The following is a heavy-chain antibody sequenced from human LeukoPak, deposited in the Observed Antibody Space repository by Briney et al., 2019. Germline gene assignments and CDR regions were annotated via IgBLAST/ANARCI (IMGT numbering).Heavy chain of an antibody. CDR2: INHGGST. Sequence: ETLSLTRAVYDGSFNGYYWSWIRPPPGKGREWMGEINHGGSTNYNPSLKSRVTISVDTCKNQFSLKLSSVTAADTAVYYCARGGELERLSIYYYYMDVWGKGTTVTVSS. J-gene: IGHJ6*03. V-gene: IGHV4-34*01. D-gene: IGHD1-1*01. CDR3: ARGGELERLSIYYYYMDV. CDR1: DGSFNGYY.